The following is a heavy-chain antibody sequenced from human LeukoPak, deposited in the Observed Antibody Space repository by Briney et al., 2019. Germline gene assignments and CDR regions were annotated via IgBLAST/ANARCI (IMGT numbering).Heavy chain of an antibody. CDR2: IRSKAYGGTT. J-gene: IGHJ6*04. Sequence: GRSLRLSCTASGFTFGDYAMSWLRQAPGKGLEWVGFIRSKAYGGTTEYAASVKGRFTISRDDSKSIAYLQMNSLKTEDTAVYYCTRGTVTLDVWGKGTTVTVSS. CDR1: GFTFGDYA. V-gene: IGHV3-49*03. CDR3: TRGTVTLDV. D-gene: IGHD4-17*01.